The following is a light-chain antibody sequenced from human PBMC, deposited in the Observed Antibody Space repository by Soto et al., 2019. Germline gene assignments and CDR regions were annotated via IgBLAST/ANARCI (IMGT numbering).Light chain of an antibody. V-gene: IGKV3-20*01. CDR3: QQYGSSPPT. CDR2: GAS. Sequence: EIVLTQSPGTLSLSPGERATLSCRASQSVSSGYLAWYQLKPGQAPRLLIYGASYRATGIPDRFSGSGSGTDFTLMISRLEPEDFAVYYCQQYGSSPPTFGQGTKVEIK. J-gene: IGKJ1*01. CDR1: QSVSSGY.